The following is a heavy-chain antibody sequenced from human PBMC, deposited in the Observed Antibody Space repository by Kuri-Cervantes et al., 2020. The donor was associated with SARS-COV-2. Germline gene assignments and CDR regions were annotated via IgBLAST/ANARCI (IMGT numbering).Heavy chain of an antibody. V-gene: IGHV3-30*18. D-gene: IGHD2-21*01. CDR3: AKDRAGVHDF. CDR1: GFTFSSYG. J-gene: IGHJ4*02. CDR2: ISYDGSNK. Sequence: GGSLRLSCAASGFTFSSYGMHWVRQAPGKGLEWVAVISYDGSNKDYTASGKGRFTISRDNSQNTLHLQMKSLRDEDTAIYYCAKDRAGVHDFWGQGTLVTVSS.